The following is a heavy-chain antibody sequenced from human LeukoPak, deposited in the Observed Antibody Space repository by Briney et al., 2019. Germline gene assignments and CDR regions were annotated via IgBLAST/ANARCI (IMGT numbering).Heavy chain of an antibody. CDR2: ISYDGSNK. CDR3: AKDLSSGWYVGYFDY. V-gene: IGHV3-30-3*01. Sequence: GRSLRLSCAASGFTFSSYAMHWVRQAPGKGLEWVAVISYDGSNKYYADSVKGRFTISRGNSKNTLYLQMNSLRAEDTAVYYCAKDLSSGWYVGYFDYWGQGTLVTVSS. J-gene: IGHJ4*02. D-gene: IGHD6-19*01. CDR1: GFTFSSYA.